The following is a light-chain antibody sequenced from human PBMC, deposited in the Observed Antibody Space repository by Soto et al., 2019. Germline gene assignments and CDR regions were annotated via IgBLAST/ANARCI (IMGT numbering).Light chain of an antibody. J-gene: IGLJ3*02. CDR3: FLSYSDAVV. V-gene: IGLV7-46*01. Sequence: QAVVTQEPSLTVSPGGTVTLTCGSITGVVTIGHHPHWFQQKPGQAPMTLIYDTSNTHSWTPARFSGSLLGGKAALTLSGAQIDDEAEYYCFLSYSDAVVSGGGTKVTVL. CDR2: DTS. CDR1: TGVVTIGHH.